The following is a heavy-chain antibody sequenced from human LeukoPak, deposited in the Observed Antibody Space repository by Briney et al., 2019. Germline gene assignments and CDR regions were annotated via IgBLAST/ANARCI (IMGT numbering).Heavy chain of an antibody. CDR1: GYTFATYA. CDR3: VREAPFGAFDI. Sequence: GASVKVSCKASGYTFATYAMHWVRQAPGQRLEWMGWSNAGNGNTKYSQEFQGRVTITRDTSASTAYMELSSLRSEDMAVYYRVREAPFGAFDIWGQGTMVTVSS. J-gene: IGHJ3*02. CDR2: SNAGNGNT. D-gene: IGHD2/OR15-2a*01. V-gene: IGHV1-3*02.